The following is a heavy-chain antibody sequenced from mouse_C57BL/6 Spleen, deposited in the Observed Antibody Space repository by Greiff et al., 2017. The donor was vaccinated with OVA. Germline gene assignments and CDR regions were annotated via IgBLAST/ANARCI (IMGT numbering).Heavy chain of an antibody. V-gene: IGHV1-64*01. CDR1: GYTFTSYW. CDR3: AREDDGYYGDYAMDY. CDR2: IHPNSGST. J-gene: IGHJ4*01. Sequence: QVQLQQPGAELVKPGASVKLSCKASGYTFTSYWMHWVKQRPGQGLEWIGMIHPNSGSTNYNEKFKSKATLTVDKSSSTAYMQLSSLTSEDSAVYYCAREDDGYYGDYAMDYWGQGTSVTVSS. D-gene: IGHD2-3*01.